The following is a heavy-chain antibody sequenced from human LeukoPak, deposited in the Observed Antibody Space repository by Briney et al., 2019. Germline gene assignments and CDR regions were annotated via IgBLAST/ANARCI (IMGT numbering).Heavy chain of an antibody. CDR3: AREGIYSGYDSNWFDP. Sequence: ASVKVSCKASGYTFTGYYMHWVRQAPGQGLEWTGWINPNSGGTNYAQKFQGRVTMTRDTSISTAYMELSRLRSDDTAVYYCAREGIYSGYDSNWFDPWGQGTLVTVSS. V-gene: IGHV1-2*02. CDR2: INPNSGGT. J-gene: IGHJ5*02. D-gene: IGHD5-12*01. CDR1: GYTFTGYY.